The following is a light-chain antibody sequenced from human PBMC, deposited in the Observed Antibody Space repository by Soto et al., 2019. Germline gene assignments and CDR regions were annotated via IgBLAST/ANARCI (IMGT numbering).Light chain of an antibody. CDR1: SGHSSYA. CDR3: QTWGADSVI. CDR2: LNSDGSH. V-gene: IGLV4-69*01. Sequence: QLVLTQSPSASASLGASVKLTCTLSSGHSSYAIAWHQQQPEKGPRFLMKLNSDGSHSKGDGISDRFSGSSSGAERYLTISGLQSEDEADYYCQTWGADSVIFGGGTKVTVL. J-gene: IGLJ2*01.